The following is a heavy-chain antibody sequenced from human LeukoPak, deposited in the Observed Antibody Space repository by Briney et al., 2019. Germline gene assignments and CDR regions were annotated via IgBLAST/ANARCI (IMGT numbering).Heavy chain of an antibody. Sequence: SETLSLTCAVYGGSFSGYYWSWIRQPPGKGLEWIGEINHSGSTNYNPSLKGRVTLSIDTSKNQLSLKLRSVTAADTAVYYCARSYCGSDCSSGGGIVDFWGQGTLVTVSS. D-gene: IGHD2-21*02. CDR2: INHSGST. J-gene: IGHJ4*02. CDR1: GGSFSGYY. CDR3: ARSYCGSDCSSGGGIVDF. V-gene: IGHV4-34*01.